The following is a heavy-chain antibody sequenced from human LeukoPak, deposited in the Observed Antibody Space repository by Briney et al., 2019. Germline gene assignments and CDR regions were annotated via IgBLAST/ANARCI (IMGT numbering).Heavy chain of an antibody. D-gene: IGHD2-2*01. CDR2: IIPIFGTA. J-gene: IGHJ4*02. V-gene: IGHV1-69*01. Sequence: GASVKVSCKASGVTFSSYAISWVRQAPGQGLEWMGGIIPIFGTANYAQKFQGRVTITADESTNTAYMELSSLRSEDTAVYYCAIGRYCSSTSSPWGYWGQGTLVTVSS. CDR1: GVTFSSYA. CDR3: AIGRYCSSTSSPWGY.